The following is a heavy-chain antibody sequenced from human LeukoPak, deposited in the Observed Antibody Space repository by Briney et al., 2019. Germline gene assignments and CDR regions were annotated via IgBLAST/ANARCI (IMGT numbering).Heavy chain of an antibody. Sequence: PGGSLRLSCAASGFTFDDYGMSWVRQAPGKGLEWVSGINWNGGRTGYADSVKGRFTISRDNAKNSLYLQMNSLRAEDTALYYCARDREDSGHLLISHYYYYYYMDVWGKGTTVTVSS. J-gene: IGHJ6*03. CDR2: INWNGGRT. CDR3: ARDREDSGHLLISHYYYYYYMDV. D-gene: IGHD5-12*01. V-gene: IGHV3-20*04. CDR1: GFTFDDYG.